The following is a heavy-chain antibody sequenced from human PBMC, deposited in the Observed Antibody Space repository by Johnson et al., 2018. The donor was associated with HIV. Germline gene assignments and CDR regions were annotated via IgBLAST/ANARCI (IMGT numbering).Heavy chain of an antibody. CDR1: GFTFSSYG. D-gene: IGHD3-16*01. CDR2: ISYDGST. V-gene: IGHV3-30*03. J-gene: IGHJ3*01. Sequence: QELLVESGGGVVQPGRSLRLSCVASGFTFSSYGIHWVRQAPGKGLEWVAIISYDGSTYYADSAKGRFTISRDNSKNMLYLQMNSLRGEDTAVYYCARDGRDLLTRGSFDVWGQGTVVTVSS. CDR3: ARDGRDLLTRGSFDV.